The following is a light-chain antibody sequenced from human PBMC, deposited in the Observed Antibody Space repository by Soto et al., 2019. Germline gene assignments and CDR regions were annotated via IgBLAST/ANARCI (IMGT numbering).Light chain of an antibody. J-gene: IGLJ1*01. CDR2: EGS. CDR3: CSYAGSSTYV. Sequence: QSVLTQPASVSGSPGQSITISCTGTSIEVGSYNPVSWYQQHPGKAPKLMTYEGSERPSGVSNRFSGSKSGNTASLTISGLQAEDEADYYCCSYAGSSTYVFGTGTKLTVL. V-gene: IGLV2-23*01. CDR1: SIEVGSYNP.